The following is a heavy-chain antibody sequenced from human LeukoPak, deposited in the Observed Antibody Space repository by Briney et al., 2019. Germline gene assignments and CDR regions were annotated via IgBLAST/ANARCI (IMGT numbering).Heavy chain of an antibody. Sequence: GGSLRLSCAASGFTFGSYWMSWVRQAPGKGLEWVANIKQDGSEKYYVDSVKGRFTISRDNAKNSLYLQMNSLRAEDTAVYYCARDKRRGYFDYWGQGTLVTVSS. CDR2: IKQDGSEK. CDR1: GFTFGSYW. CDR3: ARDKRRGYFDY. V-gene: IGHV3-7*01. D-gene: IGHD3-10*01. J-gene: IGHJ4*02.